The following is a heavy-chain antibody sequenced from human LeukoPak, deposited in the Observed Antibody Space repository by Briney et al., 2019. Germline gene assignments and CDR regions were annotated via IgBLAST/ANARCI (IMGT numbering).Heavy chain of an antibody. CDR3: ARDKGLPLDP. CDR2: INPNSGGT. V-gene: IGHV1-2*02. D-gene: IGHD3-16*01. CDR1: GYTFTGYY. J-gene: IGHJ5*02. Sequence: AAVKVSCKASGYTFTGYYMHWVRQAPGQGLEWMGWINPNSGGTNYAQKFQGRVTMTRDTSISTAYMALNRLSDDDTDVYYCARDKGLPLDPWGQGTLVTVSS.